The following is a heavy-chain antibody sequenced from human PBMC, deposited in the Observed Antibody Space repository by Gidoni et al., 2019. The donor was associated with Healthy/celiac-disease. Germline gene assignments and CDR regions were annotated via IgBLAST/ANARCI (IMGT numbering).Heavy chain of an antibody. CDR3: ARDLSGGGLTYGMDV. V-gene: IGHV3-30*01. CDR1: GFGFSSYA. J-gene: IGHJ6*02. D-gene: IGHD3-10*01. Sequence: QVQLVESGGGVVQPGRSLRLSCAASGFGFSSYAMHWVRQAPGKGLEWVAVISNDGTNKYYADSVKGRFTISRDNSKTTLYVQVNSLRAEDTALYYCARDLSGGGLTYGMDVWGQGTTVTVSS. CDR2: ISNDGTNK.